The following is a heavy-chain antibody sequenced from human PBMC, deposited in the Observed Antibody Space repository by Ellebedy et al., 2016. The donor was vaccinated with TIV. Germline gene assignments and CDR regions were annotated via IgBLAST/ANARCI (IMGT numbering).Heavy chain of an antibody. D-gene: IGHD1-26*01. J-gene: IGHJ4*02. CDR3: ARGGEGAPPFES. CDR1: GGSFSSYY. CDR2: INYSGST. Sequence: SETLSLTCAVYGGSFSSYYWNWIRQSPGKGLEWIGEINYSGSTSYNPSLKSRVTISVDTSKDQLSLKVSSVTAADTAVYYCARGGEGAPPFESWGQGTLVTVSS. V-gene: IGHV4-34*01.